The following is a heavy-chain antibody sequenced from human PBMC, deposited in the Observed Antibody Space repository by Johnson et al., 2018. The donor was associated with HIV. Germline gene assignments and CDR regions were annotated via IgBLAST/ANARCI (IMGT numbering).Heavy chain of an antibody. CDR1: GFTFSNSA. Sequence: QVQLVESGGGVVQPGRSLRLSCAASGFTFSNSAMHWVRQAPGKGLEWVAVISYVGTNEYYADSVKVRFTISRDNSKNTLYLQMGSLRVEDTAVYYCARSPETGDRLWRAFDIWGQGTMVTVSS. CDR2: ISYVGTNE. J-gene: IGHJ3*02. D-gene: IGHD4-17*01. V-gene: IGHV3-30*04. CDR3: ARSPETGDRLWRAFDI.